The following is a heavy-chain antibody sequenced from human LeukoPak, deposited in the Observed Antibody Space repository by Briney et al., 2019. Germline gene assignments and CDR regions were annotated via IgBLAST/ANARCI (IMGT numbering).Heavy chain of an antibody. J-gene: IGHJ6*02. CDR3: ARDIRQLVRFGGNYYGMDV. Sequence: PGRSLRLSCAASGFTLSSYGMHWVRQAPGKGLEWVAVIWYDGSNKYYADSVKGRFTISRDNSKNTLYLQMNSLRAEDTAVYYCARDIRQLVRFGGNYYGMDVWGQGTTVTVSS. D-gene: IGHD6-13*01. V-gene: IGHV3-33*01. CDR1: GFTLSSYG. CDR2: IWYDGSNK.